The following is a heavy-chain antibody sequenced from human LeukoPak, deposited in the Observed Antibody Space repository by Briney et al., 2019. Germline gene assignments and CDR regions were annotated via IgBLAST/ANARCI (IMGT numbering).Heavy chain of an antibody. D-gene: IGHD2-2*01. CDR3: ARGGRYCSSTSCYGNWFDP. J-gene: IGHJ5*02. Sequence: SETLSLTCTVSGGSISSGGYYWSWIRQHPGKGLEWIGYIYYSGSTYYNPSPKSRVTISVDTSKNQFSLKLSSVTAADTAVYYCARGGRYCSSTSCYGNWFDPWGQGTLVTVSS. V-gene: IGHV4-31*03. CDR1: GGSISSGGYY. CDR2: IYYSGST.